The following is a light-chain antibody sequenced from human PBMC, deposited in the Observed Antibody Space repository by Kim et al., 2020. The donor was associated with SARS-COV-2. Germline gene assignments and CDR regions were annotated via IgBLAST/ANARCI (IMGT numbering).Light chain of an antibody. V-gene: IGKV3-20*01. CDR1: QSVSSSY. Sequence: EIVLTQSPGTLSLSPGERATLSCRASQSVSSSYLGWIQQRLGQAPRLLINGSSSRATGIPDRFSGSGSGTDFTFTISRLEPGDFAVYYCQQCGGSPLTFGGGTKVDLK. J-gene: IGKJ4*01. CDR3: QQCGGSPLT. CDR2: GSS.